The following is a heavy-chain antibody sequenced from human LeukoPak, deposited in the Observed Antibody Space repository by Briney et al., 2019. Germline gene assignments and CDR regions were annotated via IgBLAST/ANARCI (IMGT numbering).Heavy chain of an antibody. CDR1: GLTFSDYA. D-gene: IGHD2-2*01. V-gene: IGHV3-30*01. J-gene: IGHJ4*02. Sequence: GGSLRLSCAASGLTFSDYAMHWVRQAPGKGLEWVAVISNDGSNTNYADSVQGRFTISRDHSKNTLFLQVNSLRAEDTAIYYWARTRDCMSINCYRAFDYWGQGTLVIVS. CDR2: ISNDGSNT. CDR3: ARTRDCMSINCYRAFDY.